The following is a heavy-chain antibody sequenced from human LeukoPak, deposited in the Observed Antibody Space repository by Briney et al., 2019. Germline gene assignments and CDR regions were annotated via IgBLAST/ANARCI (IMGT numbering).Heavy chain of an antibody. CDR2: IYYTGST. J-gene: IGHJ4*02. D-gene: IGHD4-17*01. Sequence: SETLSLTCTVSGGSISSGDYYWSWIRQLPGKGLEWIGYIYYTGSTYYNPSLKSRVTISVDTSENQFSLELSSVTAADTAMYYCARDSQGLYGHYGGFDFWGQGTLVTVSS. CDR3: ARDSQGLYGHYGGFDF. V-gene: IGHV4-31*03. CDR1: GGSISSGDYY.